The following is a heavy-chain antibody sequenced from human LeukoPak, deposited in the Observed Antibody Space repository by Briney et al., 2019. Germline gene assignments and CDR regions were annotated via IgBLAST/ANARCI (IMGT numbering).Heavy chain of an antibody. Sequence: GGSLRLSCAASGFTFSSYAMSWVRQAPGKGLEWVSVIYSGGSTYYADSVKGRFTISRDNSKNTLYLQMNSLRAEDTAVYYCARVVTVIDYWGQGTLVTVSS. CDR3: ARVVTVIDY. D-gene: IGHD2-21*02. CDR2: IYSGGST. CDR1: GFTFSSYA. J-gene: IGHJ4*02. V-gene: IGHV3-66*01.